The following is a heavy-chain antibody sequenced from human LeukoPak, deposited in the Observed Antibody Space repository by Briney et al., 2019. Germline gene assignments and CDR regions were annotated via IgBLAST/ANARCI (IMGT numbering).Heavy chain of an antibody. V-gene: IGHV3-43*01. CDR2: ISWDGVST. D-gene: IGHD6-13*01. CDR3: AKAAAGYYFDY. CDR1: GFTFNDYT. Sequence: PGGSLRLSCAASGFTFNDYTMHWVRQPPGKGLEWVSLISWDGVSTFYADSVKGRFTISRDNAKNSLYLQMNSLRAEDMALYYCAKAAAGYYFDYWGQGTLVTVSS. J-gene: IGHJ4*02.